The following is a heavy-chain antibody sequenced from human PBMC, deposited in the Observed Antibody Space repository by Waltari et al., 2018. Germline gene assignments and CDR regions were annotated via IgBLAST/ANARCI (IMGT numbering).Heavy chain of an antibody. V-gene: IGHV4-39*07. J-gene: IGHJ4*02. CDR1: GDSISSSSYY. CDR2: IHYSGSK. Sequence: QLQLQESGPGLVKPSETLSLTCTVSGDSISSSSYYWGWIRQPPGKGLEWIASIHYSGSKSYNPSLRRRLTIALDTSKNQFALKVSSVTTADTAVYYCAREEIYYDTSGYYFDYWGQGTLVTVSS. CDR3: AREEIYYDTSGYYFDY. D-gene: IGHD3-22*01.